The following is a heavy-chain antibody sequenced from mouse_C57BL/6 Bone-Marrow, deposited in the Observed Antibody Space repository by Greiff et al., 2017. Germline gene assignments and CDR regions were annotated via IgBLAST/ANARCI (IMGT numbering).Heavy chain of an antibody. Sequence: EVQRVESGGGLVQPGGSLKLSCAASGFTFSDYYMYWVRQTPEKRLEWVAYISNGGGSTYYPDTVKGRFTISRDNAKNTLYLQMSRLKSEDTAMXYCASRRAYWGQGTLVTVSA. CDR1: GFTFSDYY. CDR2: ISNGGGST. J-gene: IGHJ3*01. CDR3: ASRRAY. V-gene: IGHV5-12*01.